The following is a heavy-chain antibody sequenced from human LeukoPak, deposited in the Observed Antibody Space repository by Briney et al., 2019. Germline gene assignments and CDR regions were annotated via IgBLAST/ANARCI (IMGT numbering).Heavy chain of an antibody. CDR2: IYPGDSDT. J-gene: IGHJ4*02. Sequence: PGESLKISCKGSGYSFTSYWIGWVRQMPGKGLEWMGIIYPGDSDTRYSPSFQGQVTISADKSISTAYLQWSSLKASDTAMYYCARRCWDITSCYHFDYWGQGTLVTVSS. CDR1: GYSFTSYW. V-gene: IGHV5-51*01. CDR3: ARRCWDITSCYHFDY. D-gene: IGHD2-2*01.